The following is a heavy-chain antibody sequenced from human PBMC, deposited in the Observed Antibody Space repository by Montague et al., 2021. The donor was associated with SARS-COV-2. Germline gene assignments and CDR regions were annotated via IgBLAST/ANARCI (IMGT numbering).Heavy chain of an antibody. Sequence: SETLSLTCAVSGGSITSDNWWTWVRQSPGKGLEWIGDIFHSGTTXYNPSLKSRLTISVDKSKNQISLKLISVTAADTAMYYCALPLGGARFDPWGQGTLVTVSS. CDR1: GGSITSDNW. V-gene: IGHV4-4*02. CDR2: IFHSGTT. D-gene: IGHD3-16*01. J-gene: IGHJ5*02. CDR3: ALPLGGARFDP.